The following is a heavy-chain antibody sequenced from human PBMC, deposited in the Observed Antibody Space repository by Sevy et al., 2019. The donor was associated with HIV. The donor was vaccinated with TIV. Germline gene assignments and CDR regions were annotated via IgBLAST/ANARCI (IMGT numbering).Heavy chain of an antibody. CDR1: GYTFSNYW. CDR3: ARYPIVVVPAAEYYFDY. D-gene: IGHD2-2*01. J-gene: IGHJ4*02. Sequence: GESLKISCKGSGYTFSNYWIGWVRQMPGKGLEWMGVIYPGDAVTRYSPSFQDQVTMSADKSTSTAYLQWSSLKTSDTAIYYCARYPIVVVPAAEYYFDYWGQGTLVTVSS. V-gene: IGHV5-51*01. CDR2: IYPGDAVT.